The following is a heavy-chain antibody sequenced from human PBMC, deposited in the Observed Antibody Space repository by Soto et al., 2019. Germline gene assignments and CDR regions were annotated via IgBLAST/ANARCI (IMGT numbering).Heavy chain of an antibody. CDR1: GFRFSDYA. V-gene: IGHV3-30*03. D-gene: IGHD4-17*01. Sequence: QVQLVESGGGVVQPGRSLRLSCASSGFRFSDYAIHWVRQAPGKGLEWVAVISYDGSNRYYGDSVKGRFTIIRDNSMDTLYLEMNSLRADDTAVYYCTRDSGFGHYFGPNDNWGLGTLVIVSS. CDR3: TRDSGFGHYFGPNDN. CDR2: ISYDGSNR. J-gene: IGHJ1*01.